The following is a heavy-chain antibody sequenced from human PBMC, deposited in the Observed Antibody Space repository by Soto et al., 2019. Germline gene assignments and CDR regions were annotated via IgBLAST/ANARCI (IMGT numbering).Heavy chain of an antibody. V-gene: IGHV4-59*08. CDR3: VRHNYGSGSTYFDY. Sequence: QVQLQESGPGLVKPSEPLSLTCTVSGGSISSYYWSWIRQPPGKGLEWIGYIYYSGSTNYNPSLNSIATISINTSKGPWDRRRNPMTATDTAVYYCVRHNYGSGSTYFDYWGQGTLVTVTS. CDR1: GGSISSYY. D-gene: IGHD3-10*01. J-gene: IGHJ4*02. CDR2: IYYSGST.